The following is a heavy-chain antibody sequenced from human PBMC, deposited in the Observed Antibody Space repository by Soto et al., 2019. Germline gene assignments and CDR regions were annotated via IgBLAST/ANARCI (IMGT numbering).Heavy chain of an antibody. J-gene: IGHJ4*02. V-gene: IGHV1-69*06. CDR1: GGIFSSNT. D-gene: IGHD2-21*02. CDR3: ASKAACGGDCYAFDS. CDR2: IIPLIGTA. Sequence: QVYLVQSGAEVKKPGSSVKISCKASGGIFSSNTINWVRQAAGQGLEWMGGIIPLIGTANYAEKFQGRVTITADKSTKTEYMELKSLRSEDTAVYYCASKAACGGDCYAFDSWGQGTLVTVSS.